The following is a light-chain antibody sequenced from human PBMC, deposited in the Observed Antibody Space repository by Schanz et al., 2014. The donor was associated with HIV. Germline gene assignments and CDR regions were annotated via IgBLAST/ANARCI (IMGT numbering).Light chain of an antibody. CDR2: AAS. Sequence: DLQMTQSPSSLSAAVGDRVTITCRAGQSIGTNVNWYQQKPGKAPKLLIYAASSLQSGVPSRFSGSGSGTEFTLTISSLQPDDFATYYCQQYNSYPYTFGQGTKLEIK. CDR3: QQYNSYPYT. CDR1: QSIGTN. J-gene: IGKJ2*01. V-gene: IGKV1-17*01.